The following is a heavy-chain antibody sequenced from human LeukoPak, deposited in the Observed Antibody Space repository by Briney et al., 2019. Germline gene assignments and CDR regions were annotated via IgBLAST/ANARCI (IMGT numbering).Heavy chain of an antibody. CDR2: INPNSGGT. CDR1: GYTFTGYY. V-gene: IGHV1-2*02. Sequence: GASVKVSCKASGYTFTGYYMHWVRQAPGQELEWMGWINPNSGGTNYAQKFQGRVTMTRDTSISTAYMELSRLRSDDTAVYYCARDYYGSGSYYFDYWGQGTLVTVSS. CDR3: ARDYYGSGSYYFDY. J-gene: IGHJ4*02. D-gene: IGHD3-10*01.